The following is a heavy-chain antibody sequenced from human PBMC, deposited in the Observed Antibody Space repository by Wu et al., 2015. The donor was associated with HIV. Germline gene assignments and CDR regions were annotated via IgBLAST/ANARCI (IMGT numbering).Heavy chain of an antibody. Sequence: HWVATRPVGQGTLSGMGWINPNSGGTNYAQKFQGRVTMTRDTSISTAYMELSRLRSDDTAVYYCARDHRYCSGGSCYSYYYGMDVWGQGTTVTVSS. CDR2: INPNSGGT. CDR3: ARDHRYCSGGSCYSYYYGMDV. J-gene: IGHJ6*02. D-gene: IGHD2-15*01. V-gene: IGHV1-2*02.